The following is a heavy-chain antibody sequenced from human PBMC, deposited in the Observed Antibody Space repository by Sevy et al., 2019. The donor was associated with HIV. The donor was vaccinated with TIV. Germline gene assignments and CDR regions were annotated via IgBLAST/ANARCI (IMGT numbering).Heavy chain of an antibody. D-gene: IGHD5-18*01. Sequence: ASVKVSCKASGYTFTSYYMHWVRQAPGQGLEWMGIINPSGGSPSYAQKFQGRVTMTRDTSTSTVYMELSSLRSEDTAVYYCARSRERIQLWLGDFDYWGQGTLVTVSS. J-gene: IGHJ4*02. CDR1: GYTFTSYY. V-gene: IGHV1-46*01. CDR2: INPSGGSP. CDR3: ARSRERIQLWLGDFDY.